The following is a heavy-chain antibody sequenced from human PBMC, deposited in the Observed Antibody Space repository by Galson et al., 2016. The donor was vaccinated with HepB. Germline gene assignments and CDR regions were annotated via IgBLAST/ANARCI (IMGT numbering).Heavy chain of an antibody. V-gene: IGHV3-74*01. CDR2: ISSDGSSI. D-gene: IGHD3-16*01. CDR3: AMGVV. J-gene: IGHJ4*02. Sequence: SLRLSCAASGFSISDLWMHWVRQAPGKGLVWVSRISSDGSSISYADFVEGRFTISRDNSENTISLEMNGLRVDDTAIYYCAMGVVWGQGTLVVVSS. CDR1: GFSISDLW.